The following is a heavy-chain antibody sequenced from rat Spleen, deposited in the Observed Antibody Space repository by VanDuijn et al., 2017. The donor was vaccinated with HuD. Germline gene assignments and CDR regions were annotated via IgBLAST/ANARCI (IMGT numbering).Heavy chain of an antibody. D-gene: IGHD1-4*01. CDR1: GFTFSDYA. V-gene: IGHV5-17*01. Sequence: EVQLVESGGGFVQPGRSLKLSCAASGFTFSDYAMAWVRQAPKKGLEWVATIIYDGSSTYYRDSVKGRFTISRDNAKSTLYLQMDSLRSEDTATYYCARRTRVSHWYFDFWGPGTMVTVSS. J-gene: IGHJ1*01. CDR2: IIYDGSST. CDR3: ARRTRVSHWYFDF.